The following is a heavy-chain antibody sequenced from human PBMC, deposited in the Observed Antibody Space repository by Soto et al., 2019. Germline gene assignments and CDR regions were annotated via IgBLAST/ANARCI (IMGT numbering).Heavy chain of an antibody. V-gene: IGHV5-10-1*01. J-gene: IGHJ6*02. Sequence: GESLKISCKGSGYSFTSYWISWVRQMPGKGLEWMGRIDPSDSYTNYSPSFQGHVTISADKSISTAYLQWSSLKASDTAMHYCASMCSSTSCYADHYYYYGMDVWGQGTTVTVSS. CDR3: ASMCSSTSCYADHYYYYGMDV. CDR1: GYSFTSYW. D-gene: IGHD2-2*01. CDR2: IDPSDSYT.